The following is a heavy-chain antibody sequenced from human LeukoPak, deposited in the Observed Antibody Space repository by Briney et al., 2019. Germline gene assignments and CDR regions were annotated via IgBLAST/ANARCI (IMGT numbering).Heavy chain of an antibody. CDR1: YGSISRCY. V-gene: IGHV4-59*01. D-gene: IGHD1-26*01. CDR3: ARYVRNSGTYFLDY. J-gene: IGHJ4*02. CDR2: IYYSGST. Sequence: SETLSLTCIISYGSISRCYWSWMRQPPGNGLEWMGYIYYSGSTNYNPSLQSRVTMSVDTSKKQSSLNLSSVTAADTAVYYCARYVRNSGTYFLDYWGQGTLVTVSS.